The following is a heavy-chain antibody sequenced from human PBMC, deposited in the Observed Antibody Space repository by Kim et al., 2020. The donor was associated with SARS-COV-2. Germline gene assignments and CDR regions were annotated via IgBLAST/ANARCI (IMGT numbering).Heavy chain of an antibody. D-gene: IGHD6-19*01. J-gene: IGHJ4*02. Sequence: SETLSLTCTVSGGSVSSGSYYWSWIRQPPGKGLEWIGYIYYSGSTNYNPSLKSRVTISVDTSKNQFSLKLSSVTAADTAVYYCARKYSSGHLRDWGQGTL. V-gene: IGHV4-61*01. CDR3: ARKYSSGHLRD. CDR1: GGSVSSGSYY. CDR2: IYYSGST.